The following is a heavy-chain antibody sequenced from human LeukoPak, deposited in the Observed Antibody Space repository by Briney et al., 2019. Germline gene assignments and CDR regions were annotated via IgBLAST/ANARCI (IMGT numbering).Heavy chain of an antibody. Sequence: GRSLRLSCAASGFTFSSYGMHWVRQAPGKGLEWVAVISYDGSNKYYADSVKGRFTISRDNSKNTLYLQMNSLRAEDTAVYYCAKDSKTAMVPFDYWGQGTLVTVSS. V-gene: IGHV3-30*18. D-gene: IGHD5-18*01. CDR2: ISYDGSNK. CDR3: AKDSKTAMVPFDY. J-gene: IGHJ4*02. CDR1: GFTFSSYG.